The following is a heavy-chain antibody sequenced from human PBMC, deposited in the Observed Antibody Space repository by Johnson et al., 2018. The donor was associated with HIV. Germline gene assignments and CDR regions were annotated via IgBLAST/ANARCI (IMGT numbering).Heavy chain of an antibody. CDR3: ARARTVVIARPDACDI. Sequence: QVQLVESGGGLVQPGGSLRLSCAASGFTFSSYAMSWVRQAPGKGLEWVTVISYDGSNQYYADSVKGRFTISRDNSKNTLYLQMYSLRAEDTAVYYCARARTVVIARPDACDIWGQGTMVTVSS. J-gene: IGHJ3*02. V-gene: IGHV3-30*04. D-gene: IGHD2-21*01. CDR2: ISYDGSNQ. CDR1: GFTFSSYA.